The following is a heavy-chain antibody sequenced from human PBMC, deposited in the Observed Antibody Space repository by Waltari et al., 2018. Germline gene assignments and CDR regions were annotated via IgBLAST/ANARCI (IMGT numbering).Heavy chain of an antibody. CDR2: IYHSGST. D-gene: IGHD3-9*01. CDR1: GYSISRGSY. CDR3: ARPIYDILTGYYNGGFDY. V-gene: IGHV4-38-2*01. J-gene: IGHJ4*02. Sequence: QVQLQESGPGLVKPSETLSLTCAVSGYSISRGSYWGWIRKPPGKGLEWIGSIYHSGSTYYNPSLKSRVTISVDTSKNQFSLKLSSVTAADTAVYYCARPIYDILTGYYNGGFDYWGQGTLVTVSS.